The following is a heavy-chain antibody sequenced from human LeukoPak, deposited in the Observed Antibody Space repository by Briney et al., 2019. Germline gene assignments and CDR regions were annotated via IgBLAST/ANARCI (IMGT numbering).Heavy chain of an antibody. CDR3: ARGGITGTTFYYYYYMDV. CDR2: MNPNSGNT. J-gene: IGHJ6*03. D-gene: IGHD1-20*01. Sequence: ASVKVSCKASGGTFSSYAINWVRQATGQGLEWMGWMNPNSGNTGYAQKFQGRVTMTRNTSISTAYMELSSLRSEDTAVYYCARGGITGTTFYYYYYMDVWGKGTTVTVSS. V-gene: IGHV1-8*02. CDR1: GGTFSSYA.